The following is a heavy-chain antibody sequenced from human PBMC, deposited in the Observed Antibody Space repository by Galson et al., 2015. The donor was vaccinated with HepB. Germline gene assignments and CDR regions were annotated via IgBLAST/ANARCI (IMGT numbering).Heavy chain of an antibody. Sequence: SLRLSCAASGFTFDDYAMHWVRQVPGKGLEWISGISWNSGDIGYADSVKGRFTISRDNAKNSLYLQMNSLRAEDTALYYCAKGGGSGYCSTTSCSWYYFDYWGQGTLVTVSS. CDR1: GFTFDDYA. CDR3: AKGGGSGYCSTTSCSWYYFDY. CDR2: ISWNSGDI. V-gene: IGHV3-9*01. D-gene: IGHD2-2*01. J-gene: IGHJ4*02.